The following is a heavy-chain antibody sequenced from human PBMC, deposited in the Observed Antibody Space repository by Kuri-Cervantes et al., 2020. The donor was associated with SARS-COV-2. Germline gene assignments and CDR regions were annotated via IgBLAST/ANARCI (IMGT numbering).Heavy chain of an antibody. CDR1: GFNFNLYG. Sequence: GGSLRFSFVVSGFNFNLYGMNWVRQAPGKGPEWISYISRSGSSLYYADSVKGRFTISRDNANNSLYRQMNRLGGEDTAVFYCARVVRGVSVHWFDPWGQGTLVTVSS. D-gene: IGHD3-10*01. CDR2: ISRSGSSL. V-gene: IGHV3-48*01. CDR3: ARVVRGVSVHWFDP. J-gene: IGHJ5*02.